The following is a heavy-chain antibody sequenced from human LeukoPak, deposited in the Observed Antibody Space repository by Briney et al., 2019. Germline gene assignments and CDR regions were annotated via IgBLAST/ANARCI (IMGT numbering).Heavy chain of an antibody. J-gene: IGHJ4*02. CDR1: GYTFTSYG. Sequence: ASVKVSCKASGYTFTSYGISWVRQAPGQGLEWMGWISAYNGNTNYAQKLQGRVTMTTDTSTSTAYMELRSLRSDDTAVYYCARDPRIVGATTGFDYWGQGTLVTVSS. V-gene: IGHV1-18*01. D-gene: IGHD1-26*01. CDR2: ISAYNGNT. CDR3: ARDPRIVGATTGFDY.